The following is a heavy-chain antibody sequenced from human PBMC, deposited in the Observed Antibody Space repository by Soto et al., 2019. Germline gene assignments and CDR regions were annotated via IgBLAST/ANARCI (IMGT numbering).Heavy chain of an antibody. V-gene: IGHV1-8*01. J-gene: IGHJ4*02. CDR2: MNPNSDNT. D-gene: IGHD4-17*01. Sequence: QVQLVQSGAEVKKPGASVKVSCKASGYTFTSYDINWVRQATGQGLEWMGWMNPNSDNTGYAQKFQGRITMTTNTSISTAYMELSSLRYEDTAVYYCAGESYLYGDYALDYWGQGTLVTVSS. CDR1: GYTFTSYD. CDR3: AGESYLYGDYALDY.